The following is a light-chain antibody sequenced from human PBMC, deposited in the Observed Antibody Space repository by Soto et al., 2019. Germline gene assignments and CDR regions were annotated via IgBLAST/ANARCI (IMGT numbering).Light chain of an antibody. CDR1: SSNIGGNY. CDR2: RNN. Sequence: QSVLTQPPSASGTPGQTVTIPCSGSSSNIGGNYVFWYQHLPGTAPKLLIYRNNLRPSGVPDRFSGSKSGTSASLAISGLRSEDEADYYCATWDVTQSCNIVFGGGTQLTVL. J-gene: IGLJ7*01. CDR3: ATWDVTQSCNIV. V-gene: IGLV1-47*01.